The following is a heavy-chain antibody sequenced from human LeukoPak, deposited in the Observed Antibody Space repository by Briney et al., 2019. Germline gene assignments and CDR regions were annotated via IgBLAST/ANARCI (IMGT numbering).Heavy chain of an antibody. Sequence: SQTLSLTCTVSGGSISSGDYYWSWIRQPPGKGLEWIGYIYYSGGTYYNPSLKSRVTISVDTSKNQFSLKLSSVTAADTAVYYCARSGSYPVGFDPWGQGTLVTASS. V-gene: IGHV4-30-4*01. CDR1: GGSISSGDYY. CDR3: ARSGSYPVGFDP. J-gene: IGHJ5*02. D-gene: IGHD1-26*01. CDR2: IYYSGGT.